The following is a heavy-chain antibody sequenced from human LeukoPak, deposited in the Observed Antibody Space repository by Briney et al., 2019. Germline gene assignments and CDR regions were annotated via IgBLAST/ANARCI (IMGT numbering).Heavy chain of an antibody. Sequence: TSETLSLTCAVYGGSFSGYYWSWIRQPPGKGLGWIGEINHGGSTNYNPSLKSRVTISVDSPSNQFSLRLTSLTAADTAVYYCARLVTVTTGDYFDYWGQGNLVTVSS. V-gene: IGHV4-34*01. D-gene: IGHD4-17*01. J-gene: IGHJ4*02. CDR2: INHGGST. CDR1: GGSFSGYY. CDR3: ARLVTVTTGDYFDY.